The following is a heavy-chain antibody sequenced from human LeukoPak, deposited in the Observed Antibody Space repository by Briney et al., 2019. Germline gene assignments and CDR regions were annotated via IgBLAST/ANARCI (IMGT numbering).Heavy chain of an antibody. CDR1: GGTFSSYA. V-gene: IGHV1-69*01. J-gene: IGHJ6*03. CDR3: AGGSIVVVPAASHYYYYMDV. D-gene: IGHD2-2*01. CDR2: IIPIFGTA. Sequence: SVKVSCKASGGTFSSYAISWVRQAPGQGLEWMGGIIPIFGTANYAQKFQGRVTITADESTSTAYMELSSLRSEDTAVYYCAGGSIVVVPAASHYYYYMDVWGKGTTVTVSS.